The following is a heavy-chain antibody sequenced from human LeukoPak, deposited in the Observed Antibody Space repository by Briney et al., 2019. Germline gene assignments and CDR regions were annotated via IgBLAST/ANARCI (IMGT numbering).Heavy chain of an antibody. J-gene: IGHJ4*02. CDR2: INSDGSDT. Sequence: GGSLRLSCAASGFTFSTYWMHWVRQAPGKGLLWVSCINSDGSDTRYADSVKGRFTISRDNAKNTLYPQMNSLRAEDTAVYYCASLLSSSTNNDYWGQGTLVTVSS. D-gene: IGHD2-2*01. CDR3: ASLLSSSTNNDY. V-gene: IGHV3-74*01. CDR1: GFTFSTYW.